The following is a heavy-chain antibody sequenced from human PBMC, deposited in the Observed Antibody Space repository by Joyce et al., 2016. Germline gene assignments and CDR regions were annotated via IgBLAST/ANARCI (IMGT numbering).Heavy chain of an antibody. Sequence: QEQLEESGGGVVQPGTSLSLSCTAYGRTFSGDAMDWVRQVTGNGLEWVAIISYDGPNKYYADSVRGRFTISRDNSKNTLFLQKNGLRVEDAGVYYCARRGGIPAGRRPGAIDMWGQGTLVAVSS. CDR2: ISYDGPNK. CDR1: GRTFSGDA. D-gene: IGHD6-6*01. J-gene: IGHJ3*02. CDR3: ARRGGIPAGRRPGAIDM. V-gene: IGHV3-30*04.